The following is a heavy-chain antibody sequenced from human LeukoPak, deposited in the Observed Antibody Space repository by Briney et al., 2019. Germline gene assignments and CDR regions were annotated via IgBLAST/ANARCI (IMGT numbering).Heavy chain of an antibody. V-gene: IGHV4-59*02. Sequence: SETLSLTCTVSGGSVSSYYWSWIRQPPGKGLGWIGYIYYSGSSNYNPSLKSRVTISVDTSKNQLSLKLSSVTAADTAVYYCARLTSEALSEWELLLGDYWGQGTLVTVSS. CDR1: GGSVSSYY. CDR2: IYYSGSS. CDR3: ARLTSEALSEWELLLGDY. D-gene: IGHD1-26*01. J-gene: IGHJ4*02.